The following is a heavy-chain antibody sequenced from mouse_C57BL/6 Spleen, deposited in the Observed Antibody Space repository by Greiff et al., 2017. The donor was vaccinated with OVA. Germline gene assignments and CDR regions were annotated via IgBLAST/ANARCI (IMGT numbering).Heavy chain of an antibody. CDR3: ARNYGSSSLYCDV. D-gene: IGHD1-1*01. Sequence: QVQLQQSGAELVRPGTSVKVSCKASGYAFTNYLIEWVKQRPGQGLEWIGVINPGSGGTNYNEKFKGKATLTADKSSSTAYMQLSSLTSEDSAVYFCARNYGSSSLYCDVWGTVTTVTVSS. CDR1: GYAFTNYL. J-gene: IGHJ1*03. V-gene: IGHV1-54*01. CDR2: INPGSGGT.